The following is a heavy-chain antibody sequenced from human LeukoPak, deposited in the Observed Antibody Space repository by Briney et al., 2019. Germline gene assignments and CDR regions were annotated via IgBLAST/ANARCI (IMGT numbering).Heavy chain of an antibody. D-gene: IGHD3-3*01. Sequence: PGGSLRLSCAASGFTVSSNYMSWVRQAPGKGLEWVSVIYSGGSTYYADSVKGRLTISRDNSKNTLYLQMNSLRAEDTAVYYCARDRDKYDFWSGYLRWGQGTLVTVSS. V-gene: IGHV3-66*02. CDR3: ARDRDKYDFWSGYLR. CDR1: GFTVSSNY. J-gene: IGHJ4*02. CDR2: IYSGGST.